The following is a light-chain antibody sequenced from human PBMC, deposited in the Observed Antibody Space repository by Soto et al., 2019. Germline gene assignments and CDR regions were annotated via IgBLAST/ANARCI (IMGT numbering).Light chain of an antibody. CDR1: SSDVGSYNL. CDR2: EAN. J-gene: IGLJ3*02. V-gene: IGLV2-23*01. CDR3: CSYAGGSTVV. Sequence: QSALTQPASVSGSPGQSITISCTGTSSDVGSYNLVSWYQQHPGKAPKLMIYEANKRPSGVSDRFSASKSGNTASLTISGLQAEDEADYYCCSYAGGSTVVFGGGTKVTVL.